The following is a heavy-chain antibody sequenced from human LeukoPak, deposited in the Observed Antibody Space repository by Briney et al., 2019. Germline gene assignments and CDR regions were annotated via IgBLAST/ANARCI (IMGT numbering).Heavy chain of an antibody. CDR3: ARGERGYSSSWYHY. Sequence: SETLSLTCAVYGGSFSGYYWSWIRQPPGKRLEWIGEINHSGSTNYNPSLKSRVTISVDTSKNQFSLKLSSVTAADTAVYYCARGERGYSSSWYHYWGQGTLVTVSS. D-gene: IGHD6-13*01. V-gene: IGHV4-34*01. J-gene: IGHJ4*02. CDR1: GGSFSGYY. CDR2: INHSGST.